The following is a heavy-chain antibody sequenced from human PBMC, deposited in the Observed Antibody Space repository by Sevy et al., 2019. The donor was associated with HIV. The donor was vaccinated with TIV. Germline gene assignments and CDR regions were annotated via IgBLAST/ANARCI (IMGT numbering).Heavy chain of an antibody. J-gene: IGHJ4*02. D-gene: IGHD3-10*01. CDR2: IWYDGSSK. CDR1: EFTVSSKY. CDR3: ARDKLLPFTVTMVRGALSYYFDS. V-gene: IGHV3-33*08. Sequence: GGSLRLSCAASEFTVSSKYMSWVRQAPGKGLEWVAVIWYDGSSKYYADSVKGRFTVSRDNSKNTLYLQMNSLRAEDTAVYYCARDKLLPFTVTMVRGALSYYFDSWGQGTLVTVSS.